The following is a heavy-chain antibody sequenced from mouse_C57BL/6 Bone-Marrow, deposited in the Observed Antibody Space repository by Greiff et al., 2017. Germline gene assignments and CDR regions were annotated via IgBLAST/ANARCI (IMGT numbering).Heavy chain of an antibody. V-gene: IGHV1-81*01. CDR1: GYTFTSYG. D-gene: IGHD2-3*01. CDR2: IYPRSGNT. Sequence: VHLVESGAELARPGASVKLSCKASGYTFTSYGISWVKQRTGQGLEWIGEIYPRSGNTYYNEKFKGKATLTADKSSSTAYMELRSLTSEDSAVYFCARWLLRFYYFDYGGQGTTLTVSS. CDR3: ARWLLRFYYFDY. J-gene: IGHJ2*01.